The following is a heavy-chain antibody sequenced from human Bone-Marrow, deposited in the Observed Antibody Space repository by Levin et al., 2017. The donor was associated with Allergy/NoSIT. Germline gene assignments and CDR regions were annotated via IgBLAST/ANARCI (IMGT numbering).Heavy chain of an antibody. J-gene: IGHJ3*02. CDR2: TYYKSEWLH. D-gene: IGHD2/OR15-2a*01. V-gene: IGHV6-1*01. CDR3: ARRATSSMAFDI. Sequence: SETLSLTCAISGDSVSSNSVTWDWIRQSPSRGLEWLGRTYYKSEWLHDYAVAVRSRITINPDTSKNRFSLHLNSVTPEDTAVYYCARRATSSMAFDIWGQGTMVTVSS. CDR1: GDSVSSNSVT.